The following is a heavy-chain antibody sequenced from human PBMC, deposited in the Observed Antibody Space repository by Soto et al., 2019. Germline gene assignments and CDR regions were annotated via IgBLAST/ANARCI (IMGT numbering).Heavy chain of an antibody. CDR3: ARDKPNLYSSGWDSYYGMDV. Sequence: GGFLRLSCAASGFTFSSYSMNWVRQAPGKGLEWVSYISSSSSTIYYADSVKGRFTISRDNAKNSLYLQMNSLRDEDTAVYYCARDKPNLYSSGWDSYYGMDVWGQGTTVTVSS. V-gene: IGHV3-48*02. D-gene: IGHD6-19*01. CDR1: GFTFSSYS. J-gene: IGHJ6*02. CDR2: ISSSSSTI.